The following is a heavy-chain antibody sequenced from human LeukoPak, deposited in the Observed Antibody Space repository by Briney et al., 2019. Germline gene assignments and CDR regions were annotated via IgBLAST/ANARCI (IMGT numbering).Heavy chain of an antibody. CDR1: GYTFTGYY. Sequence: GASVKVSCKASGYTFTGYYMHWVRQAPGQGLEWMGWINPNSGGTNYAQKFQGRVTMTRDTSISTAYMELSRLRSDDTAVYYCARVRGLAGIAAAAFDYWGQGTLVTVSS. CDR2: INPNSGGT. J-gene: IGHJ4*02. V-gene: IGHV1-2*02. CDR3: ARVRGLAGIAAAAFDY. D-gene: IGHD6-13*01.